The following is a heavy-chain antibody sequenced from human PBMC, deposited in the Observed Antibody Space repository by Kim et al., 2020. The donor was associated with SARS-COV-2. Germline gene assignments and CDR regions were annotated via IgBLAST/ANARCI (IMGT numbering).Heavy chain of an antibody. J-gene: IGHJ4*02. CDR2: IDWDDDK. Sequence: SGPTLVKPTQTLTLTCTFSGFSLSTRGMCVSWIRQPPGKALEWLARIDWDDDKFYSTSMKTRLTISKDTSKNQVALSMTNMDPVDTGTSYCARIRCDCSSSSCRAAYFDYWGQGTLVTVSS. CDR3: ARIRCDCSSSSCRAAYFDY. CDR1: GFSLSTRGMC. D-gene: IGHD2-2*01. V-gene: IGHV2-70*17.